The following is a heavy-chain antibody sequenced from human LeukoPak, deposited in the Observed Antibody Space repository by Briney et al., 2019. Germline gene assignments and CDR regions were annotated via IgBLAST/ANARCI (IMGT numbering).Heavy chain of an antibody. CDR2: ISGNGRGT. CDR1: GFTFYSYA. CDR3: TRDSSGYAEFDY. Sequence: PGGSLRLSCAASGFTFYSYAMTWVRQAPGKGLEWVSAISGNGRGTYYADSVKGRFTISRDNSKNTLYLQMNSLRAEDTAVYYCTRDSSGYAEFDYWGQGTLVTVSS. J-gene: IGHJ4*02. D-gene: IGHD3-22*01. V-gene: IGHV3-23*01.